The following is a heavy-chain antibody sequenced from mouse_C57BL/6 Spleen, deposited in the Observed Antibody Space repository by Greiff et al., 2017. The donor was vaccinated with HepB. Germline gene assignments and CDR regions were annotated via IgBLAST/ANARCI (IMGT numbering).Heavy chain of an antibody. V-gene: IGHV1-5*01. D-gene: IGHD2-4*01. CDR3: TRGGLGYYDYFYYFDY. J-gene: IGHJ2*01. CDR1: GYTFTSYW. Sequence: VHVKQSGTVLASPGASVKMSCKTSGYTFTSYWMHWVKQRPGQGLEWIGAIYPGNSDTSYNQKFKGKAKLTAVTSASTAYMELSSLTNEDSAVYYCTRGGLGYYDYFYYFDYWGQGTTPTVSS. CDR2: IYPGNSDT.